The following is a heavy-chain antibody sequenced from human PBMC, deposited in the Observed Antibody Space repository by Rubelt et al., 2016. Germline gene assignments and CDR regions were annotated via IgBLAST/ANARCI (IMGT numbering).Heavy chain of an antibody. Sequence: QLQLQESGPGLVKPSETLSLTCTVSGGSISSSSYYWGWIRQPPGKGLEWIGSIYYSGSTYYNPSLKSRVTISVDTSKNQFSLKLSSGTAAATAVYYCARHSLAPGEGWDYGMDVWGQGTTVTVSS. V-gene: IGHV4-39*01. CDR2: IYYSGST. CDR1: GGSISSSSYY. D-gene: IGHD2-2*01. CDR3: ARHSLAPGEGWDYGMDV. J-gene: IGHJ6*02.